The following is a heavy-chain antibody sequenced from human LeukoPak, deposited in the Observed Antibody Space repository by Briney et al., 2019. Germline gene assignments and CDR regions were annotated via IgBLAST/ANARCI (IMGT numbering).Heavy chain of an antibody. V-gene: IGHV3-30*04. Sequence: GRSLRLSCAASGFTFSSYAMHWVRRAPGKGLEWVAVISYDGSNKYYADSVKGRFTISRDNSKNTLYLQMNSLRAEDTAVYYCARDFADGPLDWGQGTLVTVSS. CDR3: ARDFADGPLD. CDR2: ISYDGSNK. CDR1: GFTFSSYA. J-gene: IGHJ4*02.